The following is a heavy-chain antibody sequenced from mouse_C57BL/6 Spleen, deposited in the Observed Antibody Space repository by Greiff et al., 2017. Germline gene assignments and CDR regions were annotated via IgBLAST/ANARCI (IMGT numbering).Heavy chain of an antibody. CDR3: AGNCVPFDY. Sequence: QVQLQQSGPELVKPGASVKISCTASGFSFTSYYIHWVKQRPGQGLEWIGWIYPGSGNTKYNEKFKGKATLTADTSSSTAYMQLSSLASEDSAVYYSAGNCVPFDYWGQGTTLTVSS. V-gene: IGHV1-66*01. J-gene: IGHJ2*01. CDR1: GFSFTSYY. D-gene: IGHD4-1*01. CDR2: IYPGSGNT.